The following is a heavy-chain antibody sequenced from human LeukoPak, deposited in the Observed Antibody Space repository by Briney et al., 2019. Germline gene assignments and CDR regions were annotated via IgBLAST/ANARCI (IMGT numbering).Heavy chain of an antibody. V-gene: IGHV3-74*01. J-gene: IGHJ4*02. Sequence: GSLRLSCAASGFTPSSYWMHWVRQTPGKGLVWISHINGDGINTNYADSVKGRFTISRDNSKNTLYLQMNSLRAEDTAVYYCAREAMVNSFDYWGQGTLVTVSS. CDR1: GFTPSSYW. CDR2: INGDGINT. D-gene: IGHD5-18*01. CDR3: AREAMVNSFDY.